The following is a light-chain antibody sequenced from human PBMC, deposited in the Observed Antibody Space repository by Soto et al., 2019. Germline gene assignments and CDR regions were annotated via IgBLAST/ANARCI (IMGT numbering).Light chain of an antibody. V-gene: IGKV2-28*01. CDR3: MQALQSPPT. J-gene: IGKJ1*01. CDR2: LGS. Sequence: EIVMTQSPLSLPVTPGEPASISCRSSQSLLHSNGYDSLDWYLQKPGQSPQLLIYLGSNRASGVXAXXSGSGSGTDFTLNISRVEADDVAVYYCMQALQSPPTFGQGTKVEIK. CDR1: QSLLHSNGYDS.